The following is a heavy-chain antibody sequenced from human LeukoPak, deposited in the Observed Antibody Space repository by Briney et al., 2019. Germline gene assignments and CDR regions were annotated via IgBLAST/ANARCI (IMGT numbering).Heavy chain of an antibody. CDR2: ISGSGTNT. J-gene: IGHJ4*02. V-gene: IGHV3-23*01. Sequence: GGSLRLSCAASGFTFSSYAMSWVRQAPGKRLEWVSAISGSGTNTYYADSVEGRFTIFRDNSKDTLYLQMNSLRVEDTAVYYCARDFSGFDLIDYWGQGILVTVSS. D-gene: IGHD5-12*01. CDR3: ARDFSGFDLIDY. CDR1: GFTFSSYA.